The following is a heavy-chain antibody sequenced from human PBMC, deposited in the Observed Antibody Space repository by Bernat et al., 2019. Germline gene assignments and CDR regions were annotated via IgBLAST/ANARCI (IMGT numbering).Heavy chain of an antibody. V-gene: IGHV1-69*01. J-gene: IGHJ3*02. CDR2: IIPIFGTA. D-gene: IGHD6-6*01. CDR1: GGTFSSYA. CDR3: ARGGWYSSSSMGDAFDI. Sequence: QVQLVQSGAEVKKPGSSVKVSCKASGGTFSSYAISWVRQAPGQGLEWMGGIIPIFGTANYAQKFQGRVTITADESTSTAYMELSSLRSEDTAVYYCARGGWYSSSSMGDAFDIWGQGTMVTVSS.